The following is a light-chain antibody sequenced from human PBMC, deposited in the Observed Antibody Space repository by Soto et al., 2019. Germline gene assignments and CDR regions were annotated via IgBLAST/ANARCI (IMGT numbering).Light chain of an antibody. CDR1: QSITSY. J-gene: IGKJ2*01. CDR2: DAF. Sequence: EIVLTQSPAFLSLSPGERVTLSCRASQSITSYLAWYQHKPGQTPRHLIYDAFNRASGIPDRFSGSGSGTDLTLNISSLEPEDSAVYYCQQRSNWPPEFTFGQGTRVEIK. V-gene: IGKV3-11*01. CDR3: QQRSNWPPEFT.